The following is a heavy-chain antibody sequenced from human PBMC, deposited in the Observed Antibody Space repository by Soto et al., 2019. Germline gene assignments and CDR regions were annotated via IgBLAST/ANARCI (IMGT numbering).Heavy chain of an antibody. CDR1: GGSISSYY. CDR2: NYYSGRT. CDR3: AGDRDGYKLAFDY. D-gene: IGHD5-12*01. V-gene: IGHV4-59*01. J-gene: IGHJ4*02. Sequence: SETLSLPCTVSGGSISSYYCFWIRQPPGKGLEWIGYNYYSGRTNYNASLKSRVTISVDTSKNQFSLKLSSVTAADTAVYYCAGDRDGYKLAFDYWGQGTLVTVSS.